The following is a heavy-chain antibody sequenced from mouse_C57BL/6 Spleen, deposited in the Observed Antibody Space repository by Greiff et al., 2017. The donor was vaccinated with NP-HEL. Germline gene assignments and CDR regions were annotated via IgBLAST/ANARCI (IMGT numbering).Heavy chain of an antibody. Sequence: DVMLVESEGGLVQPGSSMKLSCTASGFTFSDYYMAWVRQVPEKGLEWVANINHDGSSTYYLDSLKSRFIISRDNAKNILYLQMSSLKSEDTATYYCARGGYYAMDYWGQGTSVTVSS. CDR1: GFTFSDYY. CDR2: INHDGSST. CDR3: ARGGYYAMDY. V-gene: IGHV5-16*01. J-gene: IGHJ4*01.